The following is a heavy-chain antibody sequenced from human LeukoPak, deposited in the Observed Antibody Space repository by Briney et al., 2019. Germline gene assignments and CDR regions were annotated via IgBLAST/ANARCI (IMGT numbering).Heavy chain of an antibody. CDR1: GFTFSSYA. J-gene: IGHJ4*02. D-gene: IGHD3-22*01. CDR3: AKQMYYYDSSGLLDY. V-gene: IGHV3-23*01. Sequence: GGSLRLSCAASGFTFSSYAMSWVRQAPGKGLEWVSAISGSGGSTYYADSVKGRFTISRDNSKNTLYLQMNSLRAEDTAVYYCAKQMYYYDSSGLLDYWGQGTLVTVSS. CDR2: ISGSGGST.